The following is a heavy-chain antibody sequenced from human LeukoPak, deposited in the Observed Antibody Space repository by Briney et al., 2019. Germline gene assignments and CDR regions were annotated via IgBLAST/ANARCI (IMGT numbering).Heavy chain of an antibody. CDR2: IRYDGSNK. CDR3: AKDRIAAAGRLSDY. J-gene: IGHJ4*02. D-gene: IGHD6-13*01. Sequence: GGSLRLSCAASGFTFSSYAMSWVRQAPGKGLEWVAFIRYDGSNKYYADSVKGRFTISRDNSKNTLYLQMNSLRAEDTAVYYCAKDRIAAAGRLSDYWGQGTLVTVSS. V-gene: IGHV3-30*02. CDR1: GFTFSSYA.